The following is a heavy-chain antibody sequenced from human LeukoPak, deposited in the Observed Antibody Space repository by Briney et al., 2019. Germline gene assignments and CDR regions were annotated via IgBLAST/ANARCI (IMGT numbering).Heavy chain of an antibody. D-gene: IGHD1-26*01. CDR2: IYSGGST. J-gene: IGHJ4*02. CDR3: ARDGPLPGELTEH. Sequence: GGSLRLSCAASGFTVSSNYMSWVRQAPGKGLEWVSVIYSGGSTYYADSVKGRFTISRDNAKNSLYLQMNSLRAEDTAVYYCARDGPLPGELTEHWGQGTLVTVSS. CDR1: GFTVSSNY. V-gene: IGHV3-53*05.